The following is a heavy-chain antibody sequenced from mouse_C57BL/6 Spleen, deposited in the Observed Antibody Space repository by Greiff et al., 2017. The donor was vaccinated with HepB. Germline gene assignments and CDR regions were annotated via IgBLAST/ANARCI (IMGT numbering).Heavy chain of an antibody. CDR3: ARSDYSNLNYFDY. Sequence: VQLQQPGAELVKPGASVKLSCKASGYTFTSYWMQWVKQRPGQGLEWIGEIDPSDSYTNYNQKFKGKATLTVDTSSSTAYMQLSSLTSEDSAVYYCARSDYSNLNYFDYWGQGTTLTVSS. CDR2: IDPSDSYT. V-gene: IGHV1-50*01. CDR1: GYTFTSYW. D-gene: IGHD2-5*01. J-gene: IGHJ2*01.